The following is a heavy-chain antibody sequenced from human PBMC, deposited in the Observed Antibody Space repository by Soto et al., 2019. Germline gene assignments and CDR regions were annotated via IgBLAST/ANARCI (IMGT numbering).Heavy chain of an antibody. D-gene: IGHD4-4*01. CDR1: GFTFSDYY. J-gene: IGHJ6*02. Sequence: PGGSLRLSCAAAGFTFSDYYMSWIRQAPGKGLEWVSYISSSGSTIHYTDSVKGRFTISSDNAKKSLYLQMNSLRAEDTAVYSCERVHLSNYYYYYGMDVWGQGTSVTVSS. CDR2: ISSSGSTI. V-gene: IGHV3-11*01. CDR3: ERVHLSNYYYYYGMDV.